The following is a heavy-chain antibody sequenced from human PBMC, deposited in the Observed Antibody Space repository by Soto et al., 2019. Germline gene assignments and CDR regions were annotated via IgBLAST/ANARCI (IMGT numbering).Heavy chain of an antibody. D-gene: IGHD3-22*01. Sequence: GASVKVSSKASGYTFTSYYMHWVRQAPGQGLEWMGIINPSGGSTSYAQKFQGRVTMTRDTSTSTVYMELSSLRSEDTAVYYCARPYDSSGYYHEYYGMDVWGQGTTVTVSS. CDR3: ARPYDSSGYYHEYYGMDV. V-gene: IGHV1-46*01. J-gene: IGHJ6*02. CDR2: INPSGGST. CDR1: GYTFTSYY.